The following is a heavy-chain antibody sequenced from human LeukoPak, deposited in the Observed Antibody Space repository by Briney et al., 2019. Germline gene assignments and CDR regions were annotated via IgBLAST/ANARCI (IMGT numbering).Heavy chain of an antibody. CDR1: GGSFSSHY. J-gene: IGHJ3*01. CDR3: AHFKGGSFDF. CDR2: IYYSGNT. D-gene: IGHD1-26*01. V-gene: IGHV4-59*05. Sequence: SETLSLTCIVSGGSFSSHYWSWIRQPPGKGLEWIGSIYYSGNTYYNPSLKSRVTISVDTSKNRFSLKLTSVTAADTAVYYCAHFKGGSFDFWGQGTMVTVSS.